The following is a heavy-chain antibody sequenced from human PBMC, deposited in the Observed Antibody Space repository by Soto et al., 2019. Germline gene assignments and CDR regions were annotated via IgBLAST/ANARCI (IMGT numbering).Heavy chain of an antibody. V-gene: IGHV1-18*01. CDR1: GYTFTSYC. J-gene: IGHJ5*02. CDR2: ISAYNGNT. D-gene: IGHD1-20*01. CDR3: ARALYNWNLGRYNWFYP. Sequence: ASVKVSCKASGYTFTSYCISWVRQALGQELEWMGWISAYNGNTNYAQKLQGRVTMTTDTSTSTAYMELRSLRSDDTAVYYCARALYNWNLGRYNWFYPWGQGTLVTVSS.